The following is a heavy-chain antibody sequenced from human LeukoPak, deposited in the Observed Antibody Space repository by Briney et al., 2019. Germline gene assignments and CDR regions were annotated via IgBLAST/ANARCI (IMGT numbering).Heavy chain of an antibody. J-gene: IGHJ5*02. CDR1: GYTFISYG. CDR2: ISADNGNT. D-gene: IGHD5-24*01. Sequence: GASVKVSCKASGYTFISYGTTWVRQAPGQGLQYVGWISADNGNTNYAQNLQGRVTMTTDTSTRTAYMELRSLRSDDTAVYYCARGWEMATRNWFDPWGQGTLVTVSS. V-gene: IGHV1-18*01. CDR3: ARGWEMATRNWFDP.